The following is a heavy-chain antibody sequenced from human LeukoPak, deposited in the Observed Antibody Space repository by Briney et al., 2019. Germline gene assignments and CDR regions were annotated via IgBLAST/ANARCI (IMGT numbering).Heavy chain of an antibody. J-gene: IGHJ4*02. D-gene: IGHD3-10*01. V-gene: IGHV4-59*01. Sequence: SEXLSLTCTVSGGSISSYYWSWIRQPPGKGLEWIGYIYYTGSTNYNPSLKSRVTISVDTSKNQFSLRLSSVTAADTAVYYCARVGGSGSYYKYYFDYWGQGTLVTVSS. CDR2: IYYTGST. CDR1: GGSISSYY. CDR3: ARVGGSGSYYKYYFDY.